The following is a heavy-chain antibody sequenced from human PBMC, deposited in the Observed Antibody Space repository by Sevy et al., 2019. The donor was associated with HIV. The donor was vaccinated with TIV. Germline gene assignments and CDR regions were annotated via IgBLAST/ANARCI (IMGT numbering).Heavy chain of an antibody. J-gene: IGHJ6*02. D-gene: IGHD3-3*01. Sequence: GGSLRLSCAASGFTFSSYWMSWVRQAPGNGLEWVANIKQDGSEKYYVDSVKGRFPISRDNAKNSLYLQMNSPRAEDTAVYYCARHVRRGYDFWSGYPYYYYYGMDVWGQGTTVTVSS. CDR2: IKQDGSEK. CDR1: GFTFSSYW. CDR3: ARHVRRGYDFWSGYPYYYYYGMDV. V-gene: IGHV3-7*01.